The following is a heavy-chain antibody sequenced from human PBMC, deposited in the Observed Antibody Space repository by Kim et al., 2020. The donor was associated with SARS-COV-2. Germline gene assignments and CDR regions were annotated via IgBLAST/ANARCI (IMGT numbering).Heavy chain of an antibody. CDR3: ARDFFFSVDY. Sequence: GGSLRLSCAASGFSFSSNWMHWVRQAPGKGLVWVARIKSDGSGSGTSYADSVKGRFTISRDNAKNTLYLQMDSLRAEDTAVYYCARDFFFSVDYWGQGTLVTVSS. CDR1: GFSFSSNW. V-gene: IGHV3-74*01. D-gene: IGHD3-10*01. J-gene: IGHJ4*02. CDR2: IKSDGSGSGT.